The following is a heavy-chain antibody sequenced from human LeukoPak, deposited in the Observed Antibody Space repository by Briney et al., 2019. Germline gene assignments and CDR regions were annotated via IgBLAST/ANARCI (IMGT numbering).Heavy chain of an antibody. CDR1: GFTFSSYW. CDR3: ARELGYCSGGSCYLQWFDP. D-gene: IGHD2-15*01. J-gene: IGHJ5*02. V-gene: IGHV3-7*01. Sequence: GGSLRLSCAASGFTFSSYWMSWVRQAPGKGLGWVANIKQDGSEKYYVDSVKGRFTISRDNAKNSLYLQMNSLRAEDTAVYYCARELGYCSGGSCYLQWFDPWGQGTLVTVSS. CDR2: IKQDGSEK.